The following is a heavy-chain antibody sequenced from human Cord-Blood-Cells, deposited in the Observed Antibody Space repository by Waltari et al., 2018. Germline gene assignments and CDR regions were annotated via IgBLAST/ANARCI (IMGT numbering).Heavy chain of an antibody. CDR2: IYYSGST. Sequence: QLQLQAPCPGVVKPPETLSLPCTVSGGSISRSRYYWGWIRQPPGKGLEWSGSIYYSGSTYYNPSLKSRVTISVDTSKNQFSLKLSSVTAADTAVYYCARRRNWNYFDYWGQGTLVTVSS. CDR3: ARRRNWNYFDY. D-gene: IGHD1-1*01. V-gene: IGHV4-39*01. J-gene: IGHJ4*02. CDR1: GGSISRSRYY.